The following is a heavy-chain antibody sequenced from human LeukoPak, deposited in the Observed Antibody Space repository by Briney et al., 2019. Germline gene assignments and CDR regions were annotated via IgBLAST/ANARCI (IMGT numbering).Heavy chain of an antibody. CDR1: GFTFDDYA. D-gene: IGHD6-13*01. J-gene: IGHJ4*02. CDR3: AKDISVSSSWYIDY. CDR2: ITWNRDDI. V-gene: IGHV3-9*01. Sequence: GGSLRLSCTVSGFTFDDYAMHWVRHTPGKGLEWVAGITWNRDDIGYGDSVKGRFTISRDNVKNVLYLQMNSLRPEDTALYYCAKDISVSSSWYIDYWGQGTLVTVSS.